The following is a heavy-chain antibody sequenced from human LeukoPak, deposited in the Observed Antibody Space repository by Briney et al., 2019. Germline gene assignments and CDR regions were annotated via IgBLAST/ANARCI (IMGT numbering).Heavy chain of an antibody. V-gene: IGHV4-34*01. CDR1: GGSFGGYY. J-gene: IGHJ4*02. Sequence: SETLSLTCAVYGGSFGGYYWSWIRQPPGKGLEWIGEINHSGSTNYNPSLKSRVTISVDTSKNQFSLKLSSVTAADTAVYYCARRGIAARRYYFDYWGQGTLVTVSS. CDR3: ARRGIAARRYYFDY. CDR2: INHSGST. D-gene: IGHD6-6*01.